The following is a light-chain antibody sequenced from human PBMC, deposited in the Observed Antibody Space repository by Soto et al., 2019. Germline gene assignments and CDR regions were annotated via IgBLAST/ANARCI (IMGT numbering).Light chain of an antibody. CDR1: SSNVGAGYD. V-gene: IGLV1-40*01. Sequence: QSVLTQPPSVSGAPGQRVTISCTGSSSNVGAGYDVHWYHQLPGTAPKLLIYGDSHRPSGVPDRFSGSRSGTSASLAITGLQAEDEGDYYCQSYDLSLTGVVFGGGTKLTVL. CDR2: GDS. J-gene: IGLJ2*01. CDR3: QSYDLSLTGVV.